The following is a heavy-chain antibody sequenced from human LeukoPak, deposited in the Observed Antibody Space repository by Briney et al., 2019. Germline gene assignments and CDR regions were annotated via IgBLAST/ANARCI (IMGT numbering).Heavy chain of an antibody. Sequence: SETLSLTWTVSGDSISSYYWSWIRQPPGKGLEWIGYIYHSGSTNYNPSLKSRVTISADTSKDQFSLKLASVTAADTAVYYCATGYSSTWYYFDYWGQGTLVTVSS. V-gene: IGHV4-59*12. J-gene: IGHJ4*02. CDR1: GDSISSYY. CDR3: ATGYSSTWYYFDY. CDR2: IYHSGST. D-gene: IGHD6-13*01.